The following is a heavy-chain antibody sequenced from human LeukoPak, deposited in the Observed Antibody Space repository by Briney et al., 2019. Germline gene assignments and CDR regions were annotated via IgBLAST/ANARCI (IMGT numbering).Heavy chain of an antibody. CDR3: AKDPAVLRWSFDD. Sequence: GGSLRLACAASGFTFTTNAMGWVRHAPGEGMGWVSAISGGGGSTYYAVSVKGRLTISRNTSKNTLSLQRNSLRAEDTALYFCAKDPAVLRWSFDDWGQGTLVTVSS. CDR1: GFTFTTNA. J-gene: IGHJ4*02. CDR2: ISGGGGST. V-gene: IGHV3-23*01. D-gene: IGHD4-23*01.